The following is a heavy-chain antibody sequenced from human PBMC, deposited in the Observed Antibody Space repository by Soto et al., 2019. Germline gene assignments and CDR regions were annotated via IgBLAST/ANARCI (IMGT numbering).Heavy chain of an antibody. J-gene: IGHJ6*02. CDR1: GFTFTSSA. CDR2: IVVGSGNT. Sequence: GASVKVSCKASGFTFTSSAVQWVRQARGQRLEWIGWIVVGSGNTNYAQKFQERVTITRDMSTSTAYMELSSLRSEDTAVYYCAADPALVLMVYAIGGDYYYGMDVWGQGTTVTVSS. D-gene: IGHD2-8*01. CDR3: AADPALVLMVYAIGGDYYYGMDV. V-gene: IGHV1-58*01.